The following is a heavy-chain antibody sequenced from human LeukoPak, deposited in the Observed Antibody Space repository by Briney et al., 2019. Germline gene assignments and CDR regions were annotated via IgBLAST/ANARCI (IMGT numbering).Heavy chain of an antibody. CDR2: IGGSSSAI. CDR1: GFTFSAYN. V-gene: IGHV3-48*01. J-gene: IGHJ5*02. D-gene: IGHD5-24*01. CDR3: VRDRTLGVRDGFILA. Sequence: GGSLRLSCAASGFTFSAYNMIWVRQAPGKGLEWLSYIGGSSSAIYCADSVQGRFTISRDNAKNSLSLQMSSLRVEDTAVYYCVRDRTLGVRDGFILAWGQGTLVTVSS.